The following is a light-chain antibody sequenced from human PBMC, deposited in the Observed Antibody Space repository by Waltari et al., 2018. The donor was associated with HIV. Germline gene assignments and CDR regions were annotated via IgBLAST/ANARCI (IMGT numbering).Light chain of an antibody. CDR2: DDS. Sequence: SYVLTQAPSVSVAPGQTASITCGGNNIGSKSVHWYQQKPGQAPVLVVYDDSDRPSGIPERFSGSNSGNTATLTLSRVEAGDEADYYCQVWNNSGDHSGGVFGGGTKLTVL. CDR3: QVWNNSGDHSGGV. J-gene: IGLJ2*01. V-gene: IGLV3-21*02. CDR1: NIGSKS.